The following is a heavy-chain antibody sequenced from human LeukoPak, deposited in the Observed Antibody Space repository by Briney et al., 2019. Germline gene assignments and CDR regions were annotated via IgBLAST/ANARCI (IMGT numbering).Heavy chain of an antibody. CDR2: IHHSGST. CDR1: GGSFISGYY. Sequence: SETLSLTCAVYGGSFISGYYWTFIRQPPGKGLEWIGEIHHSGSTNYNPSLKGRVTISLDTSKNQFSLKLNSVTAADTALYYCASFRWAVGFEYWGQGTLVTVSS. J-gene: IGHJ4*02. CDR3: ASFRWAVGFEY. V-gene: IGHV4-34*01. D-gene: IGHD6-13*01.